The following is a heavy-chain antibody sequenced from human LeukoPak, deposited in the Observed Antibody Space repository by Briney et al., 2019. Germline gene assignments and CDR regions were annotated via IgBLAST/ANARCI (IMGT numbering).Heavy chain of an antibody. V-gene: IGHV1-69*05. D-gene: IGHD6-13*01. CDR1: GGTFSSYA. CDR3: ARGRLSVIAAAAYYYYYMDV. Sequence: SVKVSCKASGGTFSSYANSWVRQAPGQGLEWMGGIIPIFGTANYAQKFQGRVTITTDESTSTAYMELSSLRSEDTAVYYCARGRLSVIAAAAYYYYYMDVWGKGTTVTVSS. CDR2: IIPIFGTA. J-gene: IGHJ6*03.